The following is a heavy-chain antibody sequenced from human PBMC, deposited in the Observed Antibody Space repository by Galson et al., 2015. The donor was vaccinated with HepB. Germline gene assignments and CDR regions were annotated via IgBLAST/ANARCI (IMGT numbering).Heavy chain of an antibody. D-gene: IGHD2-2*01. V-gene: IGHV1-69*10. J-gene: IGHJ6*03. CDR3: ARDQGYCSSTSCSFYYHYYMGV. CDR1: GGTFSSYA. CDR2: IIPILGIA. Sequence: SVKVSCKASGGTFSSYAISWVRQAPGQGLEWMGGIIPILGIANYAQKFQGRVTITADKSTSTAYMELSSLRSGDTAVYYCARDQGYCSSTSCSFYYHYYMGVWGKGTTVTVSS.